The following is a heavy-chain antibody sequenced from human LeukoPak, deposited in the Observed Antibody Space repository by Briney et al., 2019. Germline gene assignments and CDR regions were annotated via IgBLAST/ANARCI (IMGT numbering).Heavy chain of an antibody. V-gene: IGHV4-59*01. CDR2: IYYSGST. J-gene: IGHJ4*02. CDR1: GGSISSYY. Sequence: SETLSLTCTVSGGSISSYYWSWIRQPPGKGLEWIGYIYYSGSTNYNPSLKSRVTISVDTSKNQFSLKLSSVTAADTAVYYCARVGYFDWLSYPYYFDYWGQGTLVTVSS. CDR3: ARVGYFDWLSYPYYFDY. D-gene: IGHD3-9*01.